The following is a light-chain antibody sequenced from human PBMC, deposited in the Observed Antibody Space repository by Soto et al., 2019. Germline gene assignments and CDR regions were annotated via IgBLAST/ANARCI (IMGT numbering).Light chain of an antibody. CDR1: QGISSY. Sequence: AIRMTQSPSSLSASTGDRVTITCRASQGISSYLAWYQQKPGKAPKLLIYAASTLQSGVPSRFSGSGSGTDFTLTISSLQPEDFATYCCQQSYNTPRTFGQGTKVDIK. CDR3: QQSYNTPRT. CDR2: AAS. J-gene: IGKJ1*01. V-gene: IGKV1-8*01.